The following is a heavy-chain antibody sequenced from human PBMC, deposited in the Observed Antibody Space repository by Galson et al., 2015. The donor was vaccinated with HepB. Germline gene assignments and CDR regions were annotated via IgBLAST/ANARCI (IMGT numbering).Heavy chain of an antibody. J-gene: IGHJ4*02. CDR1: GGTFNNYA. Sequence: SVKVSCKASGGTFNNYAISWVRQAPGQGLEWMGGIMPQFGAVNYAQNFQGGVTFTADASTSTAYLELSSLRSEDTALYYCAANDFGDYDRFDYWGQGTLVTVSS. V-gene: IGHV1-69*13. CDR3: AANDFGDYDRFDY. D-gene: IGHD4-17*01. CDR2: IMPQFGAV.